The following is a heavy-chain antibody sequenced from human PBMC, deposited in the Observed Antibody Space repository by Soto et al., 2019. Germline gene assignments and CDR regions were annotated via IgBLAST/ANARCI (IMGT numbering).Heavy chain of an antibody. V-gene: IGHV4-30-4*01. D-gene: IGHD3-22*01. Sequence: SETLSLTCTVSGGSISSGDYYWSWIRQPPGKGLEWIGYIYYSGSTYYNPSLKSRVTIPVDTSKNQFSLKLSSVTAADTAVYYCARVPEYYYDSSGYGVYYFDYWGQGTLVTVSS. CDR1: GGSISSGDYY. J-gene: IGHJ4*02. CDR3: ARVPEYYYDSSGYGVYYFDY. CDR2: IYYSGST.